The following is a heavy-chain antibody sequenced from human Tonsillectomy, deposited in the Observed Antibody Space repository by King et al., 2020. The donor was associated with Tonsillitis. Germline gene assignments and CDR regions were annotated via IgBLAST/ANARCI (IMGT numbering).Heavy chain of an antibody. CDR2: IDWDDDK. J-gene: IGHJ4*02. CDR3: ARISPNYYGSGSYYNTDGYYFDY. V-gene: IGHV2-70*01. CDR1: GFSLSASGMC. Sequence: VTLQESGPALVKPTQTLTLTCTFSGFSLSASGMCVSWIRQPPGKALEWLALIDWDDDKYYSTSLKTRLTISKDTSKNQVVLTMTNMDPVDTATYYCARISPNYYGSGSYYNTDGYYFDYWGQGTLVTVSS. D-gene: IGHD3-10*01.